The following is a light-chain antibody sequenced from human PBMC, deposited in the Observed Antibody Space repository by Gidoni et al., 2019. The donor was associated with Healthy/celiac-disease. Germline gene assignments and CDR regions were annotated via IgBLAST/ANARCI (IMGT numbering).Light chain of an antibody. CDR3: CSYAGSYVV. Sequence: QSALTQPRSVSGSPGQSVTISCTGTSSDVGGYNYVSWYQQPPGKAPTLMIYDVSKRPAGVPDRFSGSKSGNTASLTISGLQAEDEADYYCCSYAGSYVVFGGGTKLTVL. CDR1: SSDVGGYNY. V-gene: IGLV2-11*01. J-gene: IGLJ2*01. CDR2: DVS.